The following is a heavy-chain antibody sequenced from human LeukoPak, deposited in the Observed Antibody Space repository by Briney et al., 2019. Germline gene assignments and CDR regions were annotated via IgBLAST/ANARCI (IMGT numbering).Heavy chain of an antibody. Sequence: SETLSLTCTVSGGSISSGSYYWSWIRQPAGKGLEWIGRIYTSGSTNYNPSLKSRVTISVDTSKNQFPLKLSSVTAADTAVYYCASRYAVAGAIDYWGQGTLVTVSS. CDR2: IYTSGST. D-gene: IGHD6-19*01. CDR3: ASRYAVAGAIDY. V-gene: IGHV4-61*02. CDR1: GGSISSGSYY. J-gene: IGHJ4*02.